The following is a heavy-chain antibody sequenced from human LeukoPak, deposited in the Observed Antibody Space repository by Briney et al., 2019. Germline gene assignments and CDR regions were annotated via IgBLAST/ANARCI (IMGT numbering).Heavy chain of an antibody. CDR2: MNPNSGNT. J-gene: IGHJ6*03. D-gene: IGHD6-6*01. Sequence: ASVKVSCKASGYTFTSYDINWVRQATGQGLEWMGWMNPNSGNTGYAQKFQGRVTITRNTSISTAYMELSSLRSEDTAVYYCARGRWEYSSTRGDDYYIDFWGKGTTVTVSS. CDR3: ARGRWEYSSTRGDDYYIDF. CDR1: GYTFTSYD. V-gene: IGHV1-8*03.